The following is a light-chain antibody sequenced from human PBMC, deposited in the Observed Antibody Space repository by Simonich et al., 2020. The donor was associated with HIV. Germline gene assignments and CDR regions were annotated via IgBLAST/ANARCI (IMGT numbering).Light chain of an antibody. CDR3: QQYYSHYA. V-gene: IGKV3-15*01. J-gene: IGKJ2*01. CDR1: QSVSSN. CDR2: RAS. Sequence: EIVMTQSPATLSVSPGERATLSCRTRQSVSSNLAWYQQKPGQAPRLLIYRASTRATGIPAKFSGSWSGTEFTLTISSLQPDDCATYYCQQYYSHYAFGQGTKLEIK.